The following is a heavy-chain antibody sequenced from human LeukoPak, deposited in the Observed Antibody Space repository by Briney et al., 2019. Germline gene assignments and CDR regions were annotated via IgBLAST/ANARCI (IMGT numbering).Heavy chain of an antibody. Sequence: PSETLSLTCTVSGGSISSSSYYWGWIRQPPGKGLEFIGSIYYSGSTQYNPSLKSRVTISVDTSKNQFSLKESSVTAADTAVYYCARIHAYGYYVDYWGQGTLVPVSS. CDR3: ARIHAYGYYVDY. D-gene: IGHD4-17*01. J-gene: IGHJ4*02. CDR2: IYYSGST. CDR1: GGSISSSSYY. V-gene: IGHV4-39*01.